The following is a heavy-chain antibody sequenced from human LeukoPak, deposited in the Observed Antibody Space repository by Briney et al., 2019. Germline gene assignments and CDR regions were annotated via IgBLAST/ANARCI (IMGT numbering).Heavy chain of an antibody. J-gene: IGHJ4*02. CDR1: GYTLTELS. CDR3: ATSAPGYYYGSGSLPLDY. D-gene: IGHD3-10*01. V-gene: IGHV1-24*01. Sequence: ASVKVSCKVSGYTLTELSMHWVRQAPGKGLEWMGGFDPEDGETIYAQKFQGRVTMTEDTSTDTAYMELSSLRSEDTAVYYCATSAPGYYYGSGSLPLDYWGQGTLVTVSS. CDR2: FDPEDGET.